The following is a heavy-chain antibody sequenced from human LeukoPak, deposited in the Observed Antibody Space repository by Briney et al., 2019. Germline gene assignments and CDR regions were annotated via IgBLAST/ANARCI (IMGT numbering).Heavy chain of an antibody. Sequence: SGGSLRVSCAASGFTFSSYAMSWVRLAPGKGLEWVSTVSGNGATTYYADSVKGRFTISRDNSKNTLDLQMSSLRAEDTAIYFCARVPHPTYYFDYWGRGTLVTVSS. V-gene: IGHV3-23*01. J-gene: IGHJ4*02. D-gene: IGHD4-11*01. CDR1: GFTFSSYA. CDR2: VSGNGATT. CDR3: ARVPHPTYYFDY.